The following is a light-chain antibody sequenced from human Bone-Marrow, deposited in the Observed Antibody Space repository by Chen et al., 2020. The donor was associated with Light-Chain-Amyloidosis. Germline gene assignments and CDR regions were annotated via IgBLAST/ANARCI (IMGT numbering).Light chain of an antibody. CDR2: DDS. V-gene: IGLV3-21*02. Sequence: SYVLTQPPSVSVPPGQTARTTGGGYNIGSESVHWYQQRPGQAPVLVVYDDSDRPSGIPERFSGSNSGDTATLTISRVEAGDEADYYCQVWDSSSDDYVFGTGTKVTVL. CDR1: NIGSES. CDR3: QVWDSSSDDYV. J-gene: IGLJ1*01.